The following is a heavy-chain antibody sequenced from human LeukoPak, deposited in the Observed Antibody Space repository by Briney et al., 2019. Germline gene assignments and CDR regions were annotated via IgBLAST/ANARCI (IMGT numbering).Heavy chain of an antibody. CDR3: ARWDYNSIDY. CDR1: GGSITSHY. V-gene: IGHV4-4*07. Sequence: SEALSLTCSVSGGSITSHYWNWIRQPAGKGLEWIGRMYISGSTNYNPTLKSRVSMSIDTSKNQFSLKLRSVTAADTAVYYCARWDYNSIDYWGQGTLVTVSS. CDR2: MYISGST. D-gene: IGHD3-10*01. J-gene: IGHJ4*02.